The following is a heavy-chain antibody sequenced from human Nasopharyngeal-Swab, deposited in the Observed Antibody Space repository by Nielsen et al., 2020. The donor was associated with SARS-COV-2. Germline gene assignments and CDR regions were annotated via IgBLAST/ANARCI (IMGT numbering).Heavy chain of an antibody. CDR1: GGSISSYY. CDR2: IYYSGST. Sequence: SETLSLTCTVSGGSISSYYWSWIRQPPGKGLEWIGYIYYSGSTNYNPSLKSRVTISIDTSQIQFSLRLSNVTAADTAVYYCARIHWGSEYFDYWGQGILVTVSS. D-gene: IGHD7-27*01. V-gene: IGHV4-59*12. CDR3: ARIHWGSEYFDY. J-gene: IGHJ4*02.